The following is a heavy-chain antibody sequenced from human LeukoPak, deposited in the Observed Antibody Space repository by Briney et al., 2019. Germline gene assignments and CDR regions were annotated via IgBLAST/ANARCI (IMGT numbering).Heavy chain of an antibody. CDR2: IIPIFGTA. CDR3: ARSLTPLPTWFGELSY. V-gene: IGHV1-69*13. CDR1: GGTFSSYA. Sequence: SVKVSCKASGGTFSSYAISWVRQAPGQGLEWMGGIIPIFGTANYAQKFQGRVTITADESTSTAYMERSSLRSEDTAVYYCARSLTPLPTWFGELSYWGQGTLVTVSS. J-gene: IGHJ4*02. D-gene: IGHD3-10*01.